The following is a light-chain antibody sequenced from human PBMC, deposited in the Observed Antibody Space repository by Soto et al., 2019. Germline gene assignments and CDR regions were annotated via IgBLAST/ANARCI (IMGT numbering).Light chain of an antibody. J-gene: IGLJ1*01. V-gene: IGLV1-44*01. CDR2: SDN. Sequence: SVLTQPPSASGPPGQRVTISCSGSSSNIGTYSVSWYQHFPGTAPRLLIYSDNQRPSGVPDRFSASKSGASASLAISGLPSEDEADFYCAAWDDSLNGCVFGTGTKVTVL. CDR3: AAWDDSLNGCV. CDR1: SSNIGTYS.